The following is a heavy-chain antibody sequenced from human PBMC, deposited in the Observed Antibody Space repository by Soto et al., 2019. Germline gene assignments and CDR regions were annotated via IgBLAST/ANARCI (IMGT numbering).Heavy chain of an antibody. V-gene: IGHV1-46*01. CDR3: ARAPGYYDAFDI. Sequence: ASVKVSWKAAGYTFTSYYIHWGRQAPGQGLEWMGIINPSGGSTSYAQNFQGRVTMTRDTSTSTVYLELSSLRSEDTAVYYCARAPGYYDAFDIWGQGTMVTVSS. CDR1: GYTFTSYY. J-gene: IGHJ3*02. D-gene: IGHD2-15*01. CDR2: INPSGGST.